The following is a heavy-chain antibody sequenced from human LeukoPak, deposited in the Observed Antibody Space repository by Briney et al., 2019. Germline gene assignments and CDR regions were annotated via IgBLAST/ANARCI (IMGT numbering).Heavy chain of an antibody. Sequence: GGSLRLSCAASGFTFSDYYMSWIRQAPGKGLEWVANIKHDGSEKNYVDSVKGRFTISRDNAKNSLYLQMNSLRAEDTAVYYCATPLDYYDRSDSHQGGDWGQGTLVTVSS. CDR3: ATPLDYYDRSDSHQGGD. CDR2: IKHDGSEK. D-gene: IGHD3-22*01. V-gene: IGHV3-7*03. CDR1: GFTFSDYY. J-gene: IGHJ4*02.